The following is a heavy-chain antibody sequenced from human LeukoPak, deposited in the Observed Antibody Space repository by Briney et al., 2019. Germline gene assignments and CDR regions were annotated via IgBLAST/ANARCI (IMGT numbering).Heavy chain of an antibody. Sequence: ASVKVSCKASGYTFTSYGISWVRQAPGQGPEWMGWISAYNGNTNYAQKLQGRVTMTTDTSTSTAYMELSSLRSEDTAVYYCAAGYSYGYSYYYMDVWGKGTTVTVSS. V-gene: IGHV1-18*01. D-gene: IGHD5-18*01. CDR1: GYTFTSYG. CDR2: ISAYNGNT. CDR3: AAGYSYGYSYYYMDV. J-gene: IGHJ6*03.